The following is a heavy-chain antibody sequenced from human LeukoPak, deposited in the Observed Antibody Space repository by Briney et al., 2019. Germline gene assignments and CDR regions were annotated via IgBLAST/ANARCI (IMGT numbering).Heavy chain of an antibody. D-gene: IGHD1-26*01. CDR3: VRGSPNSGSQYGY. CDR1: GFTFSSYA. Sequence: GGSLRLSCAASGFTFSSYAMSWVRQAPGKGLDWVAVIWHDGSKTYYADSVKGRFTISRDNSKNTLYLQMNSLRAEDTAVFYCVRGSPNSGSQYGYWGQGTLVTVSS. V-gene: IGHV3-33*08. CDR2: IWHDGSKT. J-gene: IGHJ4*02.